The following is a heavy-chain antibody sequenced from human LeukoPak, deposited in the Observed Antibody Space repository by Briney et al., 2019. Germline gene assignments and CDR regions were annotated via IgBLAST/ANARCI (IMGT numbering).Heavy chain of an antibody. D-gene: IGHD3-22*01. J-gene: IGHJ4*02. Sequence: GGSLRLSCAASGFTVSSNYMSWVRQAPGKGLEWVSVIYSGGNTFYAASVKGRFTVSRDNSKNTLYLQMTSLGAEDTAVYYCARADYYDSSGYNDYWGQGTLVTVSS. V-gene: IGHV3-53*01. CDR2: IYSGGNT. CDR3: ARADYYDSSGYNDY. CDR1: GFTVSSNY.